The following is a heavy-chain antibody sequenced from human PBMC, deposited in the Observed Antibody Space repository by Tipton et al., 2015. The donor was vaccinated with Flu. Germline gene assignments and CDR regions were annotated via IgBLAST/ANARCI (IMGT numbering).Heavy chain of an antibody. CDR1: GYTFTSYG. Sequence: QVQLVQSGAEVKKPGASVKVSCKASGYTFTSYGISWVRQAPGQGLEWMGWISAYNGNTNYAQKLQGRVTMPTDTSTSTAYMEQRSLRSYDTAVYYCARDYGYSYGIGGYGMDVWGQGTTVTVSS. D-gene: IGHD5-18*01. V-gene: IGHV1-18*01. CDR2: ISAYNGNT. CDR3: ARDYGYSYGIGGYGMDV. J-gene: IGHJ6*02.